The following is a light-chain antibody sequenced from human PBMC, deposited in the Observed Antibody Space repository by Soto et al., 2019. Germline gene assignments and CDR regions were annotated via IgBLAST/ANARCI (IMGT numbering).Light chain of an antibody. CDR1: QSVSSNY. Sequence: EIVLTQSPGTLSLSPGDRATLSCRASQSVSSNYLAWYQLKPGQAPRLLIYDTSSRATGIPDRFSGSGSGTDFTLTISCLEPEDFAMYYCQQYGGPPPTTFGQGARLEIE. CDR3: QQYGGPPPTT. J-gene: IGKJ5*01. V-gene: IGKV3-20*01. CDR2: DTS.